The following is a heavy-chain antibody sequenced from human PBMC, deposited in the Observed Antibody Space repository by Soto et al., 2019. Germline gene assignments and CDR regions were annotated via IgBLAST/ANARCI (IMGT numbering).Heavy chain of an antibody. CDR1: GGSISSYY. J-gene: IGHJ5*02. V-gene: IGHV4-59*01. CDR3: ARERRKGRLAQNCFDP. Sequence: QVQLQESGPGLVKPSETLSLTCTVSGGSISSYYWSWIRQPPGKGLEWIVYIYYSGSTNYTPSLKSRVTISEDTRKTRFSLKLSAVNAAATAVYCSARERRKGRLAQNCFDPCGKGSLVTFCS. CDR2: IYYSGST.